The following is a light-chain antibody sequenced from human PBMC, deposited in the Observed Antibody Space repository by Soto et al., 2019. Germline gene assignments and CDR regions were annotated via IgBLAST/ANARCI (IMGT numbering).Light chain of an antibody. Sequence: EIVLTQSPATLSLSPGDRATLSCRASQSVSRYLAWYQQKPGQAPRLLIYDASNRATGIPARFGGSGSGPDFTPTISGLEPEDFAVSYCQQRSNWPRTFGQGTKLEIK. J-gene: IGKJ2*01. CDR1: QSVSRY. CDR2: DAS. V-gene: IGKV3-11*01. CDR3: QQRSNWPRT.